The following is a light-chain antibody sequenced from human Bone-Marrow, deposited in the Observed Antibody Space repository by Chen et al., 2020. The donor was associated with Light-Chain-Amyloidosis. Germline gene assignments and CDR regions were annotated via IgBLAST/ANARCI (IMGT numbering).Light chain of an antibody. CDR2: DTS. J-gene: IGKJ4*01. CDR3: QQYYSTPLT. Sequence: EIVLTQSPATLSLSPGERATLSCRASQSVSNYLAWYQQRPGQAPRLLIYDTSNRAPGIPARFSGRGSGTDFTLTISRLQPEDFAIYYCQQYYSTPLTFGGGTKVEIK. CDR1: QSVSNY. V-gene: IGKV3-11*01.